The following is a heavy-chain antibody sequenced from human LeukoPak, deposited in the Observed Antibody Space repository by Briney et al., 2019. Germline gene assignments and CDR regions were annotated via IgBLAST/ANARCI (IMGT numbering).Heavy chain of an antibody. Sequence: PSQTLSLTCTVSGGSISSGGYYWSCIRQPPGKGLECIGYIYHSGSTYYNPSLKSRVTISVDRSKNQFSLKLSSVTAADTAVYYCARTKRDGYNGGAFDYWGQGTLVTVSS. V-gene: IGHV4-30-2*01. CDR1: GGSISSGGYY. CDR2: IYHSGST. J-gene: IGHJ4*02. D-gene: IGHD5-24*01. CDR3: ARTKRDGYNGGAFDY.